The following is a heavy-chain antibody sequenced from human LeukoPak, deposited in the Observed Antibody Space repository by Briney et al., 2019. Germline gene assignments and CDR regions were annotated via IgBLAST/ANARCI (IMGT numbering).Heavy chain of an antibody. V-gene: IGHV4-39*01. D-gene: IGHD1-26*01. CDR1: GSSISSNAYY. CDR2: IYSSVST. CDR3: AYSGSYGHLGY. Sequence: PSETLSLTCTVSGSSISSNAYYWAWIRQPPGTGLEWIGSIYSSVSTYYNPSLKSRVTISVDTSKNQFSLRLSSVTAADTALYYCAYSGSYGHLGYWGQGIPVTVAS. J-gene: IGHJ4*02.